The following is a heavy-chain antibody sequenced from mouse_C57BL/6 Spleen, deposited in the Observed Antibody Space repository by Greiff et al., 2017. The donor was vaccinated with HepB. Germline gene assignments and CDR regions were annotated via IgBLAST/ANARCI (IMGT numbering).Heavy chain of an antibody. CDR1: GYTFTDYN. V-gene: IGHV1-18*01. J-gene: IGHJ4*01. Sequence: EVQLQQSGPELVKPGASVKIPCKASGYTFTDYNMDWVKQSHGKSLEWIGDINPNNGGTIYNQKFKGKATLTVDKSSSTAYMELRSLTSEDTAVYYCARTVVAPYGYAMDYWGQGTSVTVSS. CDR2: INPNNGGT. CDR3: ARTVVAPYGYAMDY. D-gene: IGHD1-1*01.